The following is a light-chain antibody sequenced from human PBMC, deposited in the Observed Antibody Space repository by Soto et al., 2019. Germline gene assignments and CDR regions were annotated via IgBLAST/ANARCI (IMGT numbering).Light chain of an antibody. CDR1: SSDVGGYNY. CDR3: SSYTSSSTPFV. CDR2: DVS. V-gene: IGLV2-11*01. Sequence: QSVLTQPRSVSGSPGQSVTISCTGTSSDVGGYNYVSWYQQHPGKAPKLMIYDVSKRPSGVPDRFSGSKPGNTASLTISGLQAEDEADYYCSSYTSSSTPFVFGTGTKVTVL. J-gene: IGLJ1*01.